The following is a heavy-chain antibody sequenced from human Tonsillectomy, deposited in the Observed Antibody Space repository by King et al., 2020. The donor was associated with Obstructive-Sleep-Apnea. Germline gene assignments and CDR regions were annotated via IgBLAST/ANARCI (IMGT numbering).Heavy chain of an antibody. CDR1: GFTFSDHY. V-gene: IGHV3-72*01. Sequence: EVQLVESGGGLVQPGGSLRLSCAASGFTFSDHYMDWVRQAPGKGLEWVGRIRNKPNSYTTEYAASVEGRFTISRDDSKNSLYLRMNSLKNDDTAVYYCARGLKLRWQNYHYCGVDVWGQGTTVTVSS. CDR2: IRNKPNSYTT. J-gene: IGHJ6*02. CDR3: ARGLKLRWQNYHYCGVDV. D-gene: IGHD4-23*01.